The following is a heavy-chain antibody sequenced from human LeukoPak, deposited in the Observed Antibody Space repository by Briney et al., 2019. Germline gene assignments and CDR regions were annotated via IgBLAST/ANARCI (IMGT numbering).Heavy chain of an antibody. CDR1: GYTFTGYY. CDR3: ARNTMVRGVADY. Sequence: GASVKVSRKASGYTFTGYYMHWVRQAPGQGLEWMGWINPNSGGTNYAQKFQGRVTMTRDTSISTAYMELSRLRSDDTAVYYCARNTMVRGVADYWGQGTLVTVSS. J-gene: IGHJ4*02. V-gene: IGHV1-2*02. D-gene: IGHD3-10*01. CDR2: INPNSGGT.